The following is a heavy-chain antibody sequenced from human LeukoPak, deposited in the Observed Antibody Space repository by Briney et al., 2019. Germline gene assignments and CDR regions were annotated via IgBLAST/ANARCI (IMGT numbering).Heavy chain of an antibody. CDR3: ARYGNTLVVPSYYFDY. CDR1: GGSFSGYY. D-gene: IGHD2-2*01. J-gene: IGHJ4*02. Sequence: SETLSLTCAVYGGSFSGYYWSWIRQPPGKGLEWIGEINHSGSTYYNPSLKSRVTITVDRSKNQFSLKLSSVTAADTAVYYCARYGNTLVVPSYYFDYWGQGTLVTVSS. V-gene: IGHV4-34*01. CDR2: INHSGST.